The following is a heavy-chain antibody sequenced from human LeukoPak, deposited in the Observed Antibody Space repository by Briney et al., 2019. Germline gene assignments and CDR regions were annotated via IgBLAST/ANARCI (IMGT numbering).Heavy chain of an antibody. CDR3: ARGPYYYDSSGNFDY. CDR1: GGSISSYY. D-gene: IGHD3-22*01. J-gene: IGHJ4*01. CDR2: IYYSGST. Sequence: SETLSLTCTVSGGSISSYYWSWIRQPPGKGLEWIGYIYYSGSTNYNPSLKRRITMSVDTSKNQFSLKLSSVTAADTAVYYCARGPYYYDSSGNFDYWGQGILVTVST. V-gene: IGHV4-59*12.